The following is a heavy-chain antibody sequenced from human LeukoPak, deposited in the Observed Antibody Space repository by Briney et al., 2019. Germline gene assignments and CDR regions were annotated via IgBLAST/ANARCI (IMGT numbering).Heavy chain of an antibody. V-gene: IGHV3-30*04. CDR1: GFTFSSYA. CDR2: ISYDGSNK. D-gene: IGHD3-22*01. CDR3: ARTYYYDSTSLAIDAFDI. Sequence: GRSLRLSCAASGFTFSSYAMHWVRQAPGKGLEGVSVISYDGSNKYYADSVKCRFTISRDNTKNTLYLKMNSLRAEDTAVYYCARTYYYDSTSLAIDAFDIWGQGTMVTVSS. J-gene: IGHJ3*02.